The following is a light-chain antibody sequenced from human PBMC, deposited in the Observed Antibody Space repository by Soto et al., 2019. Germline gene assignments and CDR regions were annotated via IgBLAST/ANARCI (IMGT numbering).Light chain of an antibody. V-gene: IGKV3-15*01. CDR1: QSVTSN. CDR3: QHYNNWPPWT. J-gene: IGKJ1*01. Sequence: EIVMTQSPATLSVSRGERATFSCRSSQSVTSNLAWYQQKPGQAPRLLIYGASIRATGIPARFSGSGSGTEFTLTISTLQSEDFAIYYCQHYNNWPPWTFGQGTKVDI. CDR2: GAS.